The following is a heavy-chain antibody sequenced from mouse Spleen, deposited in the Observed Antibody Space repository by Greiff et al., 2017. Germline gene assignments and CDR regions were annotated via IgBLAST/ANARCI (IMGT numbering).Heavy chain of an antibody. CDR3: ARQSHTMITTAWFAY. CDR1: GYTFTSYW. Sequence: QVQLQQPGAELVMPGASVKLSCKASGYTFTSYWMHWVKQRPGQGLEWIGEIDPSDSYTNYNQKFKGKATLTVDKSSSTAYMQLSSLTSEDSAVYYCARQSHTMITTAWFAYWGQGTLVTVSA. V-gene: IGHV1-69*01. D-gene: IGHD2-4*01. CDR2: IDPSDSYT. J-gene: IGHJ3*01.